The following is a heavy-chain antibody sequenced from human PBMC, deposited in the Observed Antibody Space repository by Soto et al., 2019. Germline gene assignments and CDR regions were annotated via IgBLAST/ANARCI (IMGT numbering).Heavy chain of an antibody. CDR3: AKRRGGHYYDSSGYYLGY. D-gene: IGHD3-22*01. J-gene: IGHJ4*02. CDR1: GFTFTSYA. CDR2: ISGSGGST. Sequence: PGGSLRLSCAASGFTFTSYAMSWVRQAPGQGLEWVSAISGSGGSTYYAGSVKGRFTISRDNSKNTLYLQMNSLRAEDTAVYYCAKRRGGHYYDSSGYYLGYWGKGPMVGVSS. V-gene: IGHV3-23*01.